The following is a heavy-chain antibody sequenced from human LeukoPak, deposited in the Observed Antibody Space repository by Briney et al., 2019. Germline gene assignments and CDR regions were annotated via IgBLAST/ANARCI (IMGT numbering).Heavy chain of an antibody. CDR3: ASGYCSSTSCYGGQDY. CDR1: GYTFTSYG. J-gene: IGHJ4*02. D-gene: IGHD2-2*03. Sequence: ASVKVSCKASGYTFTSYGINWVRQAPGQGLEWMGWISAYNGNTNYAQKLQGRVTMTTDTSTSTAYMELRSLRSDDTAVYYCASGYCSSTSCYGGQDYWGQGTLVTVSS. CDR2: ISAYNGNT. V-gene: IGHV1-18*01.